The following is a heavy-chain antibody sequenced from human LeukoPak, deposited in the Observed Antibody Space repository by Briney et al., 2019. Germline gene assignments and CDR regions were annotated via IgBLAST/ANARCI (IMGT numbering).Heavy chain of an antibody. J-gene: IGHJ6*02. Sequence: GGSLRLSCAASGFTFSTYAMSWVRQAPGKGLEWVSGMTGNGGSLYYAGSVKGRFTISGDNSRNTLYVQMNSLRADDTAVYYCARGRGSDGLDVWGQGTTVTVSS. V-gene: IGHV3-23*01. CDR2: MTGNGGSL. CDR1: GFTFSTYA. CDR3: ARGRGSDGLDV.